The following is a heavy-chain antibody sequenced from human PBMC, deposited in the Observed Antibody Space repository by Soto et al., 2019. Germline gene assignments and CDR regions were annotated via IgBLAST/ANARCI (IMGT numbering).Heavy chain of an antibody. CDR1: GGSISSSSYY. J-gene: IGHJ4*02. Sequence: PSETLSLTCTVSGGSISSSSYYWCWIRQPPGKGLEWIGSIYYSGSTYYNPSLKSRVTISVDTSKNQFSLKLSSVTAADTAVYYCARSTFVHFDYWGQGTLVTVSS. CDR3: ARSTFVHFDY. CDR2: IYYSGST. D-gene: IGHD6-6*01. V-gene: IGHV4-39*01.